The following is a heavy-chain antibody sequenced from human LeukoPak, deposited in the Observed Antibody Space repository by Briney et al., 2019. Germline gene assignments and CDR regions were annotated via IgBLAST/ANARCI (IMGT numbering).Heavy chain of an antibody. Sequence: GGSLRLSCAASGFTFVTFAMGWVRQAPGKGLEWGSTISGSGGGTYYADSVKGRFTISRDNSKNTLYLQMNSLRAEDTDVYYCAKHKGAGSRYSYSMDVWGKGATVTVSS. J-gene: IGHJ6*03. CDR2: ISGSGGGT. D-gene: IGHD6-13*01. CDR3: AKHKGAGSRYSYSMDV. V-gene: IGHV3-23*01. CDR1: GFTFVTFA.